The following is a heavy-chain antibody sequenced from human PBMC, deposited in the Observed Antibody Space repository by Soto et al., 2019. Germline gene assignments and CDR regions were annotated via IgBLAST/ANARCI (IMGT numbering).Heavy chain of an antibody. V-gene: IGHV1-18*01. J-gene: IGHJ6*03. D-gene: IGHD3-3*01. CDR1: GYTFTSYG. CDR3: AREYYDFWSGYSVYYYYMDV. Sequence: ASVKVSCKASGYTFTSYGISWVRQAPGQGLEWMGWISAYNGNTNYAQKLQGRVTMTTDTSTSTAYMELRSLRSDDTAVYYCAREYYDFWSGYSVYYYYMDVWGKGTTVTVSS. CDR2: ISAYNGNT.